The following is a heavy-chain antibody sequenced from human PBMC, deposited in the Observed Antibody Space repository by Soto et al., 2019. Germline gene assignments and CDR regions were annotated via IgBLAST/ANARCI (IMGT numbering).Heavy chain of an antibody. V-gene: IGHV4-59*01. CDR2: IYYSGST. D-gene: IGHD5-18*01. J-gene: IGHJ5*02. CDR3: ARDRVGRYGYGSDWFDP. Sequence: ETLSLTCTVSGGSISSYYWSWIRQPPGKGLDWIGYIYYSGSTNYNPSLKSRVTISVDTSKNRFSLKLSSVTAADTAVYYCARDRVGRYGYGSDWFDPWGQGTLVTVSS. CDR1: GGSISSYY.